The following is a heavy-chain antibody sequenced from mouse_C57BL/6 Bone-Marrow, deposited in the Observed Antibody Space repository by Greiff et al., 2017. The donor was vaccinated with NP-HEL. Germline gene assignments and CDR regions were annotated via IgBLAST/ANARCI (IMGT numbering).Heavy chain of an antibody. CDR3: ARSSYYYGSSSHAMDY. J-gene: IGHJ4*01. V-gene: IGHV7-3*01. CDR2: IRNKANGYTT. CDR1: GFTFTDYY. D-gene: IGHD1-1*01. Sequence: EVQVVESGGGLVQPGGSLSLSCAASGFTFTDYYMSWVRQPPGKALEWLGFIRNKANGYTTEYSASVKGRFTISRDNSQSILYLQMNALRAEDSATYYCARSSYYYGSSSHAMDYWGQGTSVTVSS.